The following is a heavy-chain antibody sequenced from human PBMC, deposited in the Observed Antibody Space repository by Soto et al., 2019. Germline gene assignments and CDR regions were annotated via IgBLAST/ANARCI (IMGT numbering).Heavy chain of an antibody. CDR2: ISGSGGST. D-gene: IGHD6-6*01. CDR3: AKDYSSSYWYFDL. Sequence: GGSLSLSCAASGFTFSSYAMSWVRQAPGKGLEWVSAISGSGGSTYYADSVKGRFTISRDNSKNTLYLQMNSLRAEDTAVYYCAKDYSSSYWYFDLWGRGTLVTVSS. J-gene: IGHJ2*01. V-gene: IGHV3-23*01. CDR1: GFTFSSYA.